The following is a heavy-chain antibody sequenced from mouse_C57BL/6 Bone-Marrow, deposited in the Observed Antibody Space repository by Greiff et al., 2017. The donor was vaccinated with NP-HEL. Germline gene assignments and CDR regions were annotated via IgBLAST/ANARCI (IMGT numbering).Heavy chain of an antibody. CDR1: GYTFTSYW. Sequence: QVQLQQPGAELVMPGASVKLSCKASGYTFTSYWMHWVKQRPGQGLEWIGEIDPSDSYTNYNQKFKGKSTLTVDKSSSTAYMQLSSLTSEDTAVYYCARDPPMWSDDLYWYFDVWGTGTTVTVSS. D-gene: IGHD2-12*01. CDR2: IDPSDSYT. CDR3: ARDPPMWSDDLYWYFDV. J-gene: IGHJ1*03. V-gene: IGHV1-69*01.